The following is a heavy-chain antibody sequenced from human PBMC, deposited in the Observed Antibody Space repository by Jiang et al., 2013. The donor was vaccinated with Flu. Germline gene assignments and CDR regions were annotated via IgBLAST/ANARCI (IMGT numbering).Heavy chain of an antibody. Sequence: GSGLVKPSETLSLTCTVSGGSISSSSYYWGWIRQPPGKGLEWIGSIYYSGSTYYNPSLKSRVTISVDTSKNQFSLKLSSVTAADTAVYYCARRYSYEGIDYWGQGTLVTVSS. J-gene: IGHJ4*02. CDR1: GGSISSSSYY. CDR3: ARRYSYEGIDY. CDR2: IYYSGST. V-gene: IGHV4-39*01. D-gene: IGHD5-18*01.